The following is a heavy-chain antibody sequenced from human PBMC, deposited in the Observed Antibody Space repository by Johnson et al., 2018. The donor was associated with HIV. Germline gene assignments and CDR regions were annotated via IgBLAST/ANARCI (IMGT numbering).Heavy chain of an antibody. V-gene: IGHV3-11*04. J-gene: IGHJ3*02. CDR2: LFSGDTT. CDR3: ARERFLEWFGAFDI. D-gene: IGHD3-3*01. CDR1: GFTFSAYY. Sequence: QVQLVESGGGLVKPGGSLRLSCVTSGFTFSAYYMSWIRQAPGKGLEWVSVLFSGDTTSYADSVRGRFTISRDNAKNSLYLQMNSLRAEDTAVYYCARERFLEWFGAFDIWGQGTMVTVSS.